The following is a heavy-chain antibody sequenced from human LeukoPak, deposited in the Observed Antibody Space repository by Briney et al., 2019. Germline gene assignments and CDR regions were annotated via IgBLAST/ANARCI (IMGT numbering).Heavy chain of an antibody. CDR2: ISTDGSVT. J-gene: IGHJ4*02. D-gene: IGHD3-10*01. Sequence: GGSLRLSCAASGFTFSTYWMHWVRRAPGKGLVWVSRISTDGSVTSYADSVNGRFTISRDNAKNTMYLQMNSLLAEDTAVYYCARIGGSGSYSGHYFDHWGQGTLVTVSS. CDR1: GFTFSTYW. CDR3: ARIGGSGSYSGHYFDH. V-gene: IGHV3-74*01.